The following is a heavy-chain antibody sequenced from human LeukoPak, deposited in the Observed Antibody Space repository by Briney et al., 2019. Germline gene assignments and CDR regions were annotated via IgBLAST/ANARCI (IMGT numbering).Heavy chain of an antibody. CDR2: INHSGST. D-gene: IGHD2-15*01. CDR1: GGSFSGYY. CDR3: ARRGVLGAEETGSYCSGGSCYSGSYFDY. Sequence: SETLSLTCAVYGGSFSGYYWSWIRQPPGKGLEWIGEINHSGSTNYNPSLKSRVTISVDKSKNQFSLKLSSVTAADTAVYYCARRGVLGAEETGSYCSGGSCYSGSYFDYWGQGTLVTVSS. J-gene: IGHJ4*02. V-gene: IGHV4-34*01.